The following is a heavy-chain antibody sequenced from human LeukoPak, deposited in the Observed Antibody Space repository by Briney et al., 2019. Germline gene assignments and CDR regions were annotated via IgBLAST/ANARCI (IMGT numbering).Heavy chain of an antibody. Sequence: GSLRLSCAASGFTFSSYWMSWVRQAPGKGLEWIGYIYYSGSTYYNPSLKSRVTISVDTSKNQFSLKLSSVTAADTAVYYCASRRGDFDYWGQGTLVTVSS. D-gene: IGHD3-10*01. CDR3: ASRRGDFDY. CDR2: IYYSGST. V-gene: IGHV4-59*12. CDR1: GFTFSSYW. J-gene: IGHJ4*02.